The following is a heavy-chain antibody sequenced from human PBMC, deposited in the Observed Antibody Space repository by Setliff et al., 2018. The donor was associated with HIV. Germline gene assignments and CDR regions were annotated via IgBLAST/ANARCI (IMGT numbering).Heavy chain of an antibody. V-gene: IGHV4-34*01. CDR2: INHAGST. Sequence: SETLSLTCTLYGASFSGYFWSWIRQPPGKGLEWIGEINHAGSTNFNPSLKGRVTISVDMSKRQFSLHLTSVTAADTAVYYCARGYSYGSGPYTSHWFDPWGQGTLVTVSS. CDR3: ARGYSYGSGPYTSHWFDP. CDR1: GASFSGYF. J-gene: IGHJ5*02. D-gene: IGHD3-10*01.